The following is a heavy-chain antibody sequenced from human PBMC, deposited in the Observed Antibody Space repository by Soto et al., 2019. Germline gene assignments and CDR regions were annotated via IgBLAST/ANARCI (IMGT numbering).Heavy chain of an antibody. J-gene: IGHJ6*03. CDR3: ARGGWAAPALYYYYYYMDV. CDR2: INPNSGGT. D-gene: IGHD2-15*01. V-gene: IGHV1-2*04. Sequence: ASVKVSCKASGYTFSDYYMHWVRQAPGQGPEWMGWINPNSGGTNYAQKFQGWVTMTRDTSISTAYMELSRLRSDDTAVYYCARGGWAAPALYYYYYYMDVWGKGTTVTVSS. CDR1: GYTFSDYY.